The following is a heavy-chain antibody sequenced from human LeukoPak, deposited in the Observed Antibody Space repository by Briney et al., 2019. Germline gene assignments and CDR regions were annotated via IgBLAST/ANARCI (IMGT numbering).Heavy chain of an antibody. CDR3: ARVNFWSGLQLDY. CDR2: IYTSGST. J-gene: IGHJ4*02. D-gene: IGHD3-3*01. Sequence: SETLSLTCAVYGGSFSSYYWSWIRQPAGKGLEWIGRIYTSGSTNYNPSLKSRVTMSVDTSKNQFSLKLSSVTAADTAVYYCARVNFWSGLQLDYWGQGTLVTVSS. CDR1: GGSFSSYY. V-gene: IGHV4-59*10.